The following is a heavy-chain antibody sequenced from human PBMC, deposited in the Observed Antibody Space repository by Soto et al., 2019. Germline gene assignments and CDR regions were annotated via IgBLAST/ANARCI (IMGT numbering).Heavy chain of an antibody. CDR1: GYSFTFYY. J-gene: IGHJ4*02. D-gene: IGHD2-2*02. CDR2: INPDGGAT. Sequence: QVQLLQSGAEVKKPGASVIISCKASGYSFTFYYIYWVRQAPGQGLEWIGKINPDGGATTYAQTFQGRVAITSDASTGTVYLELSSLTSDGTAVYFCARGRRHTFWGQGTLVSVSS. V-gene: IGHV1-46*01. CDR3: ARGRRHTF.